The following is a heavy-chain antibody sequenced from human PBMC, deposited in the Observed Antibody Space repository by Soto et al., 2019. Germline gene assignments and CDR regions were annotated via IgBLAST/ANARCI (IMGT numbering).Heavy chain of an antibody. V-gene: IGHV3-23*01. Sequence: GGSLRLSCAASGFTFSSYAMSWVRQAPGKGLEWVSAISGSGGSTYYADSVKGRFTISRDNSKNTLYLQMNSLRAEDTAVYYCAKDLSSPPMIVMVTHHPWAYDAFDIWGQGTMVTVSS. CDR2: ISGSGGST. J-gene: IGHJ3*02. D-gene: IGHD3-22*01. CDR1: GFTFSSYA. CDR3: AKDLSSPPMIVMVTHHPWAYDAFDI.